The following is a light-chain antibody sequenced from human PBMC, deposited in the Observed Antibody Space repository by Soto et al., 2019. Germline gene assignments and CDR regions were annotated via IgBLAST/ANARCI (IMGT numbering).Light chain of an antibody. CDR1: QSVSSY. Sequence: EIVLTQSPATLSLSPGERATLSCRASQSVSSYLAWYQQKPGQAPRLLIYDASNRATGIPARFSGSGSGTDFTLTISSLEPEDFAVYYCQPRSFFGQGTKLEIK. V-gene: IGKV3-11*01. J-gene: IGKJ2*01. CDR3: QPRSF. CDR2: DAS.